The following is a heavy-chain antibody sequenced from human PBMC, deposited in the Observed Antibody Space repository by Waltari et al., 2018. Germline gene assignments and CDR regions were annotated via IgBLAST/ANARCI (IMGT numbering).Heavy chain of an antibody. V-gene: IGHV4-4*02. J-gene: IGHJ4*02. CDR1: GASINSNYW. CDR2: VHHSGRT. Sequence: QVQLQESGPGLVKPSGTLSITCAVSGASINSNYWWSWVRQSPGKGLEWIGQVHHSGRTYSTPSLKSRVTISIDWSKNQFSLNLSSVNDADTAVYYCAADRGNGLYFDYWGQGTLVTVSS. CDR3: AADRGNGLYFDY. D-gene: IGHD2-15*01.